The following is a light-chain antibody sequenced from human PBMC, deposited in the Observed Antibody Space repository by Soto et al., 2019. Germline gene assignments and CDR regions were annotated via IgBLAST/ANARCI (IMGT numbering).Light chain of an antibody. Sequence: LTPPTSVSGSPGQSITISCTGNHNDIGTYDYVSWYQQHPGRAPRLLIHGVTTRPSGISDRFSASKSGITASLTISGLQPQDEADYYCSSFTSNRIYVFGTGTKVTVL. V-gene: IGLV2-14*03. CDR3: SSFTSNRIYV. CDR1: HNDIGTYDY. CDR2: GVT. J-gene: IGLJ1*01.